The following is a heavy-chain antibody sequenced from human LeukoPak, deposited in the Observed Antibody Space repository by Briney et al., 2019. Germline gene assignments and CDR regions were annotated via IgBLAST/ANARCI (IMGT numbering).Heavy chain of an antibody. CDR3: ASSIAVTGDFDY. J-gene: IGHJ4*02. CDR2: TYYRAKRYN. D-gene: IGHD6-19*01. V-gene: IGHV6-1*01. Sequence: SQTLSLTCAISGDSVSSNSAAWNWISPSPSRGLEWLGSTYYRAKRYNDYAVSVKSRITINADTSKNQFSLQLNSVTPEDTAVYYCASSIAVTGDFDYWGQGTLVTVSS. CDR1: GDSVSSNSAA.